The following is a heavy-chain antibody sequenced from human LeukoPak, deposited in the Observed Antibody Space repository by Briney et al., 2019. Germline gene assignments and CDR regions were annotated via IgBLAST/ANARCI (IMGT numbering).Heavy chain of an antibody. CDR3: ARAVDGYCYSTNCLYNWFDP. Sequence: SETLSLTCTVSGDSISSGDYYWSWIRQPAGKRLEWLGRIYTSGSANYNPSLKSRVTMSVDTSKNQFSLKLYSVTAADTAVYYCARAVDGYCYSTNCLYNWFDPWGQGTLGTVSS. D-gene: IGHD2-2*01. J-gene: IGHJ5*02. CDR1: GDSISSGDYY. CDR2: IYTSGSA. V-gene: IGHV4-61*02.